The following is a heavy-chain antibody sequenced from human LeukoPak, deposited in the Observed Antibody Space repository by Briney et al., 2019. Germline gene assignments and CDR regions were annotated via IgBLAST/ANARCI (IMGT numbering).Heavy chain of an antibody. J-gene: IGHJ5*02. CDR2: INPNGGST. CDR1: GYTFTSYY. D-gene: IGHD5-12*01. V-gene: IGHV1-46*01. Sequence: ASVKVSCKASGYTFTSYYMHWVRQAPGQGLERMGIINPNGGSTSYAQKFLARVTMTRDMSTDTVYMELSSLRSEDTAVYYCARVGGGAYKGWFDPWGQGTLVTVSS. CDR3: ARVGGGAYKGWFDP.